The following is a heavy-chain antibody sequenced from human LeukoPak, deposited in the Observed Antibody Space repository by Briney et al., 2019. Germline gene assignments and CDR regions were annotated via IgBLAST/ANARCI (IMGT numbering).Heavy chain of an antibody. V-gene: IGHV3-48*01. Sequence: GGSLRLSCAASGFSFSRYNMNWVRQAPGKGRKGVSYISSSSITIYYADSVKGRFTISRDNARNSLYLQMNTLRAEDTAVYYCARDGSVGGGYFDYWGQGTLVTVSS. D-gene: IGHD4-23*01. CDR3: ARDGSVGGGYFDY. CDR2: ISSSSITI. J-gene: IGHJ4*02. CDR1: GFSFSRYN.